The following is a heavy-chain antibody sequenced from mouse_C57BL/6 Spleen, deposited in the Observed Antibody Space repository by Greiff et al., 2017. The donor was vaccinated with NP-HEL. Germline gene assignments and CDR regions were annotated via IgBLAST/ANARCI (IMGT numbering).Heavy chain of an antibody. D-gene: IGHD1-1*01. CDR2: IHPNSGST. V-gene: IGHV1-64*01. CDR3: ARGYYGSRGNYYAMDY. CDR1: GYTFTSYW. J-gene: IGHJ4*01. Sequence: QVQLQQPGAELVKPGASVKLSCKASGYTFTSYWMHLVKQRPGQGLEWIGMIHPNSGSTNYNEKFKSKATLTVDKSSSTAYMQLSSLTSEDSAVYYCARGYYGSRGNYYAMDYWGQGTSVTVSS.